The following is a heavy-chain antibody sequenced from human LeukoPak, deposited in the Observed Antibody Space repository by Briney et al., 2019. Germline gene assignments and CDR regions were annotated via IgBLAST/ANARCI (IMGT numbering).Heavy chain of an antibody. D-gene: IGHD5-18*01. V-gene: IGHV4-59*01. CDR1: GGSISSYY. CDR3: ARRRSGYSYGL. Sequence: SETLSLTCTASGGSISSYYWSWIRQPPGKGLEWIGYIYYSGSTNYNPSLKSRVTISVDTSKNQFSLKLSSVTAADTAVYYCARRRSGYSYGLWGQGTLVTVSS. CDR2: IYYSGST. J-gene: IGHJ4*02.